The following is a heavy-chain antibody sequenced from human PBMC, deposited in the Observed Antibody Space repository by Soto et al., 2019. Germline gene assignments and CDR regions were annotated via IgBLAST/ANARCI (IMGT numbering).Heavy chain of an antibody. CDR2: IYNTAST. V-gene: IGHV4-59*11. CDR1: GDSIRNHY. D-gene: IGHD3-16*01. J-gene: IGHJ6*03. CDR3: ARTLDYGHMDV. Sequence: PSETLSLTCTVSGDSIRNHYWSCIRQPPGKGLEWIAYIYNTASTKYNPSLESRLTISVDTSKNQFSLKLTPVTAADTAVYYCARTLDYGHMDVWGKGTTVTVSS.